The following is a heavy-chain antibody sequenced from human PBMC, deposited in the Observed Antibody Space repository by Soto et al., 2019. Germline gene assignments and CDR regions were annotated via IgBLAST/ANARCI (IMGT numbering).Heavy chain of an antibody. D-gene: IGHD4-17*01. Sequence: QVQLVQSGAEVKKPGASVKVSCKASGYTFTSHDINWVRQATGQGLEWMGWMNPNSGNTGYAQKFQGRVTMTRNTSISTAYMELSSLRCEDTAVYFWASCNYGVSARFDLWGQGTRVTVSS. CDR1: GYTFTSHD. CDR2: MNPNSGNT. CDR3: ASCNYGVSARFDL. V-gene: IGHV1-8*01. J-gene: IGHJ4*02.